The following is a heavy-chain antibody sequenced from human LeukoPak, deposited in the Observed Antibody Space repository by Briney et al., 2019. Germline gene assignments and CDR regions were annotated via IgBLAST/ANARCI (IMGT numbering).Heavy chain of an antibody. D-gene: IGHD3-3*01. J-gene: IGHJ3*02. Sequence: SETLSLTCTVSGGSISSGGYYWSWIRQPPGKGLEWIGYIYHSGSTYYNPSLKSRVTISVDRSKNQFSLKLSSVTAADTAVYYCANYNLWSGNFDIWGQGTMVTVSS. CDR3: ANYNLWSGNFDI. CDR1: GGSISSGGYY. V-gene: IGHV4-30-2*01. CDR2: IYHSGST.